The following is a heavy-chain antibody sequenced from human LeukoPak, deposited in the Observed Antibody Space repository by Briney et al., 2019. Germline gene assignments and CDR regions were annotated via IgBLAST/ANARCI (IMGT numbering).Heavy chain of an antibody. CDR1: GYTFTCYY. CDR3: ARTADFGVKDY. Sequence: ASVRVSCKASGYTFTCYYMHWVRQAPGQGLEWMGWINRSSGGTNYAQKFQGRVTMTRETSISTAYMELSRLRSDDTAVYYCARTADFGVKDYWGQGTLVTVSS. CDR2: INRSSGGT. V-gene: IGHV1-2*02. D-gene: IGHD4-17*01. J-gene: IGHJ4*02.